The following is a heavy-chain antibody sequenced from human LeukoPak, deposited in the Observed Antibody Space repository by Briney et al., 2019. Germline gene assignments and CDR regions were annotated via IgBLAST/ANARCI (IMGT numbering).Heavy chain of an antibody. CDR2: ISTDGSVT. Sequence: PGGSLRLSCAASGFTLSAYWMNWVRRAPGKGLVWVSRISTDGSVTSYADSVKGRFTISRDNAKNTMYLQMNSLRAEDTAVYYCARIGGSGRYSGHYFDHWGQGTLVTVSS. CDR3: ARIGGSGRYSGHYFDH. J-gene: IGHJ4*02. D-gene: IGHD3-10*01. CDR1: GFTLSAYW. V-gene: IGHV3-74*01.